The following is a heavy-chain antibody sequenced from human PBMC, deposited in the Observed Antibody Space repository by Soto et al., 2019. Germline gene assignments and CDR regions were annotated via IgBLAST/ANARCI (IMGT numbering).Heavy chain of an antibody. CDR2: IIPIFGTV. CDR1: GGTFSSYA. D-gene: IGHD6-19*01. CDR3: ARQHPGYSST. J-gene: IGHJ5*02. V-gene: IGHV1-69*14. Sequence: QVQLVQSGAEVKKPGSSVKVSCKASGGTFSSYAINWVRQAPGQGLEWMGGIIPIFGTVNYAQKFQGRVTITADTSTNTAYMELSSLRSEDTAVYYCARQHPGYSSTWGQGTLVTVSS.